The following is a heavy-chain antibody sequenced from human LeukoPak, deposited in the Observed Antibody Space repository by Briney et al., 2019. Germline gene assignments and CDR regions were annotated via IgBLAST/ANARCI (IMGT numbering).Heavy chain of an antibody. Sequence: GGSLRLSCAASGFTFSSYSMNWVRQAPGKGLEWVSSSSTSSSYIYYADSVKGRFTISRDNAKNSLFLQMNSLRAEDTAVYYCAKEPPSGDRHYYYYYYMDVWGKGTTVTVSS. V-gene: IGHV3-21*01. J-gene: IGHJ6*03. CDR1: GFTFSSYS. CDR3: AKEPPSGDRHYYYYYYMDV. D-gene: IGHD2-21*02. CDR2: SSTSSSYI.